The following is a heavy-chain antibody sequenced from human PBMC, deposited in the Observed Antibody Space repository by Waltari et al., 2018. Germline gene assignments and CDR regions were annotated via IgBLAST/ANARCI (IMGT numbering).Heavy chain of an antibody. D-gene: IGHD3-10*01. V-gene: IGHV1-69*08. CDR2: IIPIFGTA. J-gene: IGHJ6*02. Sequence: QVQLVQSGAEVKKPGSSVKVPCKSSGGTFSTSAISWVRQAPAQGLEWMGRIIPIFGTANYEQKFQGRVTITADKSTSTADMELSSLRSEDTAVYYCARNGWFRELLLAYGMDVWGQGTTVTVSS. CDR1: GGTFSTSA. CDR3: ARNGWFRELLLAYGMDV.